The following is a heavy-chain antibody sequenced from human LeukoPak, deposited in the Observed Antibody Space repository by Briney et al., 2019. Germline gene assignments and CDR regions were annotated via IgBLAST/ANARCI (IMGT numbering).Heavy chain of an antibody. CDR3: ARDGYCSSTSCYWGLYYYYYYGMDV. V-gene: IGHV3-74*01. CDR1: GFTFSSYW. Sequence: GGSLRLSCAASGFTFSSYWMHWVRQAPGKGLVWLSRINSDGSSIGYADSVKGRFTISRDNAKNSLYLQMNSLRAEDTAVYYCARDGYCSSTSCYWGLYYYYYYGMDVWGQGTTVTVSS. CDR2: INSDGSSI. D-gene: IGHD2-2*01. J-gene: IGHJ6*02.